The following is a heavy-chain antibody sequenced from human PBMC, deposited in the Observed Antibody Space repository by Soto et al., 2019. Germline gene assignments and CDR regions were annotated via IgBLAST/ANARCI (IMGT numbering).Heavy chain of an antibody. V-gene: IGHV4-31*03. CDR2: IYYSGST. CDR1: GGSISSGGYY. CDR3: ARDQVTIFADYYDSSGYLGSV. J-gene: IGHJ6*02. Sequence: PSETLSLTCTVSGGSISSGGYYWSWIRQHPGKGLEWIGYIYYSGSTYYNPSLKSRVTISVDTSKNQFSLKLSSVTAADTAVYYCARDQVTIFADYYDSSGYLGSVWGQGTTVTV. D-gene: IGHD3-22*01.